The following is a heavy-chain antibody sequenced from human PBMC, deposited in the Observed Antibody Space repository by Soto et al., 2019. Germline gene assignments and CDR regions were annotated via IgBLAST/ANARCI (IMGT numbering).Heavy chain of an antibody. CDR2: IYYSGST. D-gene: IGHD3-3*01. J-gene: IGHJ4*02. V-gene: IGHV4-61*05. CDR1: AGSISSSSYY. Sequence: PSETLSLTCTVSAGSISSSSYYWAWIRQPPGKGLEWIVCIYYSGSTNYNPSPKSRVTLSVDTSKNQFSLKLSSVTAADTAVYYCARGHDVFWSGLVLPPDYWGQGTLVTVS. CDR3: ARGHDVFWSGLVLPPDY.